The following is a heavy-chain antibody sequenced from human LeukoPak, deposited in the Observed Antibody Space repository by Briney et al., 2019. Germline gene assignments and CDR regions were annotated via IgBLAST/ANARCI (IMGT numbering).Heavy chain of an antibody. J-gene: IGHJ2*01. CDR2: IYWDSSSV. CDR1: EFIFDDFA. V-gene: IGHV3-9*01. CDR3: ARVTFFYYYFDL. Sequence: GGSLRLSCTVSEFIFDDFAMHWVRQAPGKGLEWVSGIYWDSSSVDYADSVRGRFTISRDNTKDSLFLQMDGLRVEDTAVYYCARVTFFYYYFDLWGRGTLVTVSS.